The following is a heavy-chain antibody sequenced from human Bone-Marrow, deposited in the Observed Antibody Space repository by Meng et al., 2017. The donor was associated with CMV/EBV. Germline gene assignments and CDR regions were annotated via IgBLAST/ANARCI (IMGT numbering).Heavy chain of an antibody. CDR1: GFNFDDYG. CDR3: ARDGGMYYDFWSGSSDYYGMDV. J-gene: IGHJ6*02. Sequence: GESLKISCEASGFNFDDYGMSWVRQAPGKGLEWVSGINWNGGSTGYADSVKGRFTISRDNAKNSLYLQMNSLRAEDTALYYCARDGGMYYDFWSGSSDYYGMDVWGQGTTVTVSS. V-gene: IGHV3-20*04. D-gene: IGHD3-3*01. CDR2: INWNGGST.